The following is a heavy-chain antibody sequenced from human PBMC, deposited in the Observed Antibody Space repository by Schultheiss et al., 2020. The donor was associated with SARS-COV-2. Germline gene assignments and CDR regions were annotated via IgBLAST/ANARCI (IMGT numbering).Heavy chain of an antibody. J-gene: IGHJ6*02. CDR2: IYYSGST. D-gene: IGHD6-13*01. Sequence: SQTLSLTCTVSGGSISSSSYYWGWIRQPPGKGLEWIGYIYYSGSTNYNPSLKSRVIISVDTSKNQFSLKLSSVTAADTAVYYCARQGGQYSSSWINRDYYYGMDVWGQGTTVTVSS. CDR1: GGSISSSSYY. V-gene: IGHV4-61*05. CDR3: ARQGGQYSSSWINRDYYYGMDV.